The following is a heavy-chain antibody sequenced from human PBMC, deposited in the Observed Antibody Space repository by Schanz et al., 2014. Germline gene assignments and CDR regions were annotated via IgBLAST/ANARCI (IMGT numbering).Heavy chain of an antibody. D-gene: IGHD2-2*02. V-gene: IGHV3-23*04. J-gene: IGHJ6*02. CDR2: ISGSGGST. Sequence: EVQLVESGGGLVQPGGSLRLSCAASGYTFSSNAMSWVRQAPGKGLEWVSNISGSGGSTYYADSVKGRFTISRDNSKNTLSLQLNSLRADDTAVYYCAKHLYQYNYYGMDVWGQGTTVTVSS. CDR1: GYTFSSNA. CDR3: AKHLYQYNYYGMDV.